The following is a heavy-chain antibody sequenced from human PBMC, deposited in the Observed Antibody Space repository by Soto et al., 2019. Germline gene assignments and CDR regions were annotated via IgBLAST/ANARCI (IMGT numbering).Heavy chain of an antibody. V-gene: IGHV1-46*01. J-gene: IGHJ4*02. CDR3: ATVRPYSGYDYDDY. D-gene: IGHD5-12*01. Sequence: ASVKVSCKPSGYSFSNFYVHWVRQAPGQGLEWMGIIDPSSGTTSYTQKFQERVTMTRDTSMSTVYMELSRLRSEDTAVYYCATVRPYSGYDYDDYWGQGTLVTVSS. CDR1: GYSFSNFY. CDR2: IDPSSGTT.